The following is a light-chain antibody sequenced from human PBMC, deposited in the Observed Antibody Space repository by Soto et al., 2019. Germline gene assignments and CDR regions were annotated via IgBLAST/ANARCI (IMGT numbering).Light chain of an antibody. J-gene: IGKJ1*01. V-gene: IGKV3-20*01. CDR2: DAS. Sequence: EIVLTQSPGTLSLSPGERATLSCRASQRVSSNYLAWYQQKPGQAPRLLMYDASSRATGIPDRFSGGGSGTDFTLTISRLEPEDFAVYYCQQYGSSPWTFGQATKVEIK. CDR1: QRVSSNY. CDR3: QQYGSSPWT.